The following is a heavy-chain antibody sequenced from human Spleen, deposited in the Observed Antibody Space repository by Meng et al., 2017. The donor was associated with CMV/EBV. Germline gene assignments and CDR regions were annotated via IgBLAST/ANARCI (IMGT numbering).Heavy chain of an antibody. Sequence: AASGFTFSSYWMHWVRQGPGKGLVWVSHIKGDGSDTTYADSVKGRFTISRDNAKNTLYLQMNSLRAEDTAVYYCARGGRRESRVASGWGQGTLVTVSS. CDR2: IKGDGSDT. V-gene: IGHV3-74*01. J-gene: IGHJ4*02. CDR3: ARGGRRESRVASG. CDR1: GFTFSSYW. D-gene: IGHD3-10*01.